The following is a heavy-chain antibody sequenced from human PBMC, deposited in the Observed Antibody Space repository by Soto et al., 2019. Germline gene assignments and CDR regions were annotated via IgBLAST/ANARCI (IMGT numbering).Heavy chain of an antibody. CDR1: GGTFSSYA. Sequence: QVQLVQSGAEVKKPGSSVKVSCKASGGTFSSYAISWVRQDPGQGLEWMGGIIPIFGTANYAQKFQGRVTITADESTGTADMGLSSLRSEDTAVYYCARAGSIAAAGRYYYYGMDVWGQGTTVTVSS. CDR3: ARAGSIAAAGRYYYYGMDV. CDR2: IIPIFGTA. J-gene: IGHJ6*02. D-gene: IGHD6-13*01. V-gene: IGHV1-69*01.